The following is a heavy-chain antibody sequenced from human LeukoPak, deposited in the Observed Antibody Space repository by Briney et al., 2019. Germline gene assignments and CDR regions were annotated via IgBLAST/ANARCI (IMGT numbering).Heavy chain of an antibody. Sequence: GSLRLSCAASGFTFSSYGMHWVRQAPGKGLEWVAVISYDGSNKYYADSVKGRFTISRDNSKNTLYLQMNSLRAEDTAVYYCAKRQYYYDSSGFDYWGQGTLVTVSS. V-gene: IGHV3-30*18. D-gene: IGHD3-22*01. CDR2: ISYDGSNK. CDR3: AKRQYYYDSSGFDY. J-gene: IGHJ4*02. CDR1: GFTFSSYG.